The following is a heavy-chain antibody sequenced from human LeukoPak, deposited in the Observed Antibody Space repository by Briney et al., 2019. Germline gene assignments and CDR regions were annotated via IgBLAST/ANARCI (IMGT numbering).Heavy chain of an antibody. Sequence: SVKVSCKASGGTFSSYAISWVRQAPGQGLEWMGGIIPIFGTANYAQKFQGRVTITTDESTSTAYMELSSLRSKDTAVYYCAPSYCTNGVCFPMFDYWGQGTLVTVSS. CDR1: GGTFSSYA. V-gene: IGHV1-69*05. CDR3: APSYCTNGVCFPMFDY. CDR2: IIPIFGTA. D-gene: IGHD2-8*01. J-gene: IGHJ4*02.